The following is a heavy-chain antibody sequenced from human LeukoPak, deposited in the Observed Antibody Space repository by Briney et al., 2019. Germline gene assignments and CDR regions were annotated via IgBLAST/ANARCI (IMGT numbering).Heavy chain of an antibody. J-gene: IGHJ6*02. D-gene: IGHD3-10*01. CDR1: EFTFGDYQ. Sequence: PGGSLRLSCAASEFTFGDYQMNWIRQAPGKGLEWVSYISSSGTVIYYADSVKGRFTISRDNAKNSLYLQMNSLRAEDTAVYYCARGRYYYGSWYMDVWGQGTTVTVSS. V-gene: IGHV3-11*01. CDR3: ARGRYYYGSWYMDV. CDR2: ISSSGTVI.